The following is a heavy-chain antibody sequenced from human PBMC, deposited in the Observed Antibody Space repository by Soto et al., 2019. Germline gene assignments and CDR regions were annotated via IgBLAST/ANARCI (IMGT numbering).Heavy chain of an antibody. CDR3: SSSAAKYYHAGLAV. CDR2: IIPIFGTA. D-gene: IGHD6-25*01. Sequence: QVQLVQSGAEVKKPGSSVKVSCKASGGTFSSYAISWVRQAPGQGLEWMGGIIPIFGTANYAQKFQGRVTSTADESTSTAYMELSSLSSEDTAVYYCSSSAAKYYHAGLAVGGQGTTVTVSS. CDR1: GGTFSSYA. V-gene: IGHV1-69*12. J-gene: IGHJ6*02.